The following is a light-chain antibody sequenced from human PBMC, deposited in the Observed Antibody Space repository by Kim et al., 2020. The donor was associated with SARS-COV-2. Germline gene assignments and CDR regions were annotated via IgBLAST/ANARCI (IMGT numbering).Light chain of an antibody. Sequence: VVTQEPSLTVSPGGTVTLTCGSSTGAVTSGHYPYWFQQKPGQAPRTLIYDTSNKHSWTPARFSGSLLGGKAALTLSGAQPEDEAEYYCLLSYSGALYVFGTGTKVTVL. CDR2: DTS. CDR1: TGAVTSGHY. CDR3: LLSYSGALYV. V-gene: IGLV7-46*01. J-gene: IGLJ1*01.